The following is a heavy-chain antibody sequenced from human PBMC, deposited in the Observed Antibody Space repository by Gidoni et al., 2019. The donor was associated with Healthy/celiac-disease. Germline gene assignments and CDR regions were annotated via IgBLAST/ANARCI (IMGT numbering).Heavy chain of an antibody. J-gene: IGHJ4*02. CDR1: GFTVSSNY. Sequence: EVQLVESGGGVVQPGGSLRLSCAASGFTVSSNYRSGVRQAPGKGLEWFSVIYSGVIPYSADSVKGRFTISRVHSKTPLYLHMTRLRAEDTAVYYCARGESHIVVVPAAIGQCYFFDYWGQGTLVTVSS. V-gene: IGHV3-66*01. CDR3: ARGESHIVVVPAAIGQCYFFDY. D-gene: IGHD2-2*02. CDR2: IYSGVIP.